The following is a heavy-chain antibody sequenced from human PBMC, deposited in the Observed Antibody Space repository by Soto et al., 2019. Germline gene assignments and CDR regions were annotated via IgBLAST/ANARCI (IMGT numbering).Heavy chain of an antibody. D-gene: IGHD2-15*01. J-gene: IGHJ4*02. CDR3: VRTSLVVAAATREDY. V-gene: IGHV3-74*01. CDR2: INSDGSST. Sequence: EVQLVESGVGLVQPGGSLRLSCAASGFTFSSYWMHWVRQAPGKGLVWVSRINSDGSSTSHADSVKGRFTISRDNAKNPLYLQMNSLRAEDTAVYYCVRTSLVVAAATREDYWGQGTLVTVSS. CDR1: GFTFSSYW.